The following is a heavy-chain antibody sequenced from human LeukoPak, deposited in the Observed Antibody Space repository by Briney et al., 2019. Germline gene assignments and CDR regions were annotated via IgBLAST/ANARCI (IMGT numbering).Heavy chain of an antibody. CDR3: ATHSDWRFDF. D-gene: IGHD6-19*01. CDR1: GFTFSSYS. CDR2: ISGSSSYI. V-gene: IGHV3-21*01. J-gene: IGHJ4*02. Sequence: GGSLRLSCAASGFTFSSYSMNWVRQAPGKGLGWVSSISGSSSYIYYADSVKGRFTISRDNAKNSLYLQMNSLTVEDTAVYYCATHSDWRFDFWGQGTLVTVSS.